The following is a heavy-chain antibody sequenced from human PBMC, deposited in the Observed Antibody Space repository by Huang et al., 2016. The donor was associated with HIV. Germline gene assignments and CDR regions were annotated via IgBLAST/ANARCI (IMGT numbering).Heavy chain of an antibody. CDR2: MNPNTGNT. Sequence: QVHLVQSGAEVKKPGASVKVSCKASGYTFTNYDINWVRQAPGRGLEMMGWMNPNTGNTDLAQSFQGRVTMTRKTSITTAYMELTSLTSEDTAVYYCARSAYGDLDYWGLGTLVIVSS. CDR1: GYTFTNYD. D-gene: IGHD4-17*01. V-gene: IGHV1-8*02. J-gene: IGHJ4*02. CDR3: ARSAYGDLDY.